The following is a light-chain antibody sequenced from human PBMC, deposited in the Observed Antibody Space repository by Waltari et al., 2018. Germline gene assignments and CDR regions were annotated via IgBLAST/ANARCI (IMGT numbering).Light chain of an antibody. CDR1: QTVYANY. J-gene: IGKJ2*01. CDR3: QQYYSIPYT. Sequence: VVSQSPGTLSLSPGERATLSCTTSQTVYANYLAWYQHKPGQPPRLLLYVASRRATGIPERFSGSGSGTHFTLTISSLQAEDVAVYYCQQYYSIPYTFGPGTKLEIK. V-gene: IGKV3-20*01. CDR2: VAS.